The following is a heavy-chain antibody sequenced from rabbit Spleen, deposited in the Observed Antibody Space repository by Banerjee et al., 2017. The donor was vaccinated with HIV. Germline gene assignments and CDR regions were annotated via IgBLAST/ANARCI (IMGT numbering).Heavy chain of an antibody. CDR1: GFSFSSNW. CDR3: ARDTSSSFSSYGMDL. Sequence: QSLEESGGGLVKPGGTLTLTCTVSGFSFSSNWICWVRQAPGKGLEWIACIAGDSSGFTYSATWAKGRFTISKTSSTTVTLQMTSLTVADTATYFCARDTSSSFSSYGMDLWGQGTLVTVS. CDR2: IAGDSSGFT. D-gene: IGHD1-1*01. J-gene: IGHJ6*01. V-gene: IGHV1S40*01.